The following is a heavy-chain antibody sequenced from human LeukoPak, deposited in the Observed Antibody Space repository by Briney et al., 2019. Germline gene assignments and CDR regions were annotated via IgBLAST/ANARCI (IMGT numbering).Heavy chain of an antibody. D-gene: IGHD3-16*02. CDR2: INPSGGST. CDR1: GYTFTSYY. Sequence: GASVKVSCKASGYTFTSYYMHWVRQAPGQGLEWMGIINPSGGSTIYAQKFQGRVTMTRDTSTSTVYMELSSLRSEDTAVYYCASTRDYVWGSYRLDYWGQGTLVTVSS. J-gene: IGHJ4*02. V-gene: IGHV1-46*01. CDR3: ASTRDYVWGSYRLDY.